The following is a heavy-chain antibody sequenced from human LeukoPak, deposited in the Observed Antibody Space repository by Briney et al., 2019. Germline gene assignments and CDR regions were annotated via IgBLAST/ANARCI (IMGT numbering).Heavy chain of an antibody. D-gene: IGHD6-19*01. V-gene: IGHV3-7*01. Sequence: GGSMRLSCAASGFTFSSYWMNWVRQAPGKGLEWVANIKQDGSEKYYVDSVKGRFTITRDNTKNSLYLQMNSLRAEDTAVYYRAGGSGWLIDYWGQGTLVTVSS. CDR3: AGGSGWLIDY. CDR2: IKQDGSEK. J-gene: IGHJ4*02. CDR1: GFTFSSYW.